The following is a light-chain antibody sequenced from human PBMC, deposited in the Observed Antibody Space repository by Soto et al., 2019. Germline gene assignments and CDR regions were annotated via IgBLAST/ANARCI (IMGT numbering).Light chain of an antibody. CDR3: QQHGHSPSMYT. CDR2: DVS. V-gene: IGKV3-20*01. Sequence: EIVLTQSPGTLSLSPGERATLSCRASESLSSRYSAWYQQKPGQSPRLLIYDVSSRATGIPDRFSGSGSWTDFNLTISRLEPEDSAVSSCQQHGHSPSMYTFGQGTKLEIK. J-gene: IGKJ2*01. CDR1: ESLSSRY.